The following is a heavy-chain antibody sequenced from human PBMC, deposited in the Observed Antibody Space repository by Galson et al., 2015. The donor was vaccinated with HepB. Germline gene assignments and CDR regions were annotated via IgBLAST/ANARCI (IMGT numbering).Heavy chain of an antibody. CDR1: GYTFTSYY. Sequence: SVKVSCKASGYTFTSYYMHWVRQAPGQGLEWMGIINPSGGSTSYAQKFQGRVTMTRDTSTSTVYMELSSLRSEDTAVYYCARAMIVVSRLYYFDYWGQGTLVTVSS. D-gene: IGHD3-22*01. J-gene: IGHJ4*02. CDR2: INPSGGST. CDR3: ARAMIVVSRLYYFDY. V-gene: IGHV1-46*03.